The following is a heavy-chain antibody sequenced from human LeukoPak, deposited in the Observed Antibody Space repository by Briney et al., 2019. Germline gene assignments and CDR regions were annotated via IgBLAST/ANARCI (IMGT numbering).Heavy chain of an antibody. CDR2: ISSSSSYI. J-gene: IGHJ5*02. V-gene: IGHV3-21*01. Sequence: GGSLRLSCAASGLTFSSYSMNWVRQAPGKGLEWVSSISSSSSYIYYADSVKGRFTISRDNAKNSLYLQMNSLRAEDTAVYYCARYCSGGSCYTNWFDPWGQGTLVTVSS. CDR3: ARYCSGGSCYTNWFDP. CDR1: GLTFSSYS. D-gene: IGHD2-15*01.